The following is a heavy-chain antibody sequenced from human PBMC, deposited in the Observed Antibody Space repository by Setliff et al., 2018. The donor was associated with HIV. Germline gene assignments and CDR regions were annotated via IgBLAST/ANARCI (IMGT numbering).Heavy chain of an antibody. D-gene: IGHD4-17*01. J-gene: IGHJ1*01. CDR1: GDTSNSYA. CDR2: IIPIFGSP. Sequence: SVKVSCKASGDTSNSYAIRWVRQAPGQGPEWMGGIIPIFGSPQNAPQFRGRATITADESSRTAYMELTSLKSEDSAVYYCASASGDYEPYQYWGQGTLVTVSS. CDR3: ASASGDYEPYQY. V-gene: IGHV1-69*13.